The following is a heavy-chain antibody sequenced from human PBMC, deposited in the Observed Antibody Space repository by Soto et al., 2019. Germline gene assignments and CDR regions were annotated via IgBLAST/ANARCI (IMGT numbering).Heavy chain of an antibody. CDR1: GGSIGTYY. CDR2: IYYRGNT. D-gene: IGHD6-19*01. Sequence: SETLSLTCTVSGGSIGTYYWSWIRQPPGKGLEWIGYIYYRGNTDYNPSLKSRVTISLDTPKNQFSLKLSSVTAADTAVYYCARHFHQAVAVDYWGQGTLVTVSS. V-gene: IGHV4-59*08. J-gene: IGHJ4*02. CDR3: ARHFHQAVAVDY.